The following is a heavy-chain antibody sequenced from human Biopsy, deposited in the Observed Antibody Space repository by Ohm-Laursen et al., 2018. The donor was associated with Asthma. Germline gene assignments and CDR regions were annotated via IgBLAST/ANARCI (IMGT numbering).Heavy chain of an antibody. CDR3: ARDGADCSSTSCYGGDYYYYYGMDV. CDR1: GFTFTSYG. Sequence: SLRLSCSASGFTFTSYGMHWVRQAQGKGLEWVAVISYDGSNKYYADSVKGRFTISRDNSKNTLYLQMNSLRAEDTAVYYCARDGADCSSTSCYGGDYYYYYGMDVWGQGTTVTVSS. V-gene: IGHV3-30*03. J-gene: IGHJ6*02. D-gene: IGHD2-2*01. CDR2: ISYDGSNK.